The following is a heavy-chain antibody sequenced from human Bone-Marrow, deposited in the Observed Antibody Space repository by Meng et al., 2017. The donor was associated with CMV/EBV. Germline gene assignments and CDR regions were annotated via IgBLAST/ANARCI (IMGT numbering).Heavy chain of an antibody. V-gene: IGHV1-46*01. CDR2: VNPFDDTT. CDR1: GFACSSYY. J-gene: IGHJ5*02. D-gene: IGHD6-19*01. CDR3: ARDLGISVAGTPPDS. Sequence: FGFACSSYYMHWVLQAPGQGPEWMGMVNPFDDTTTYAQKFQGRVTMTRDTSTSTVYMELSSLRSEDTAVYYCARDLGISVAGTPPDSWGQGTLVTVSS.